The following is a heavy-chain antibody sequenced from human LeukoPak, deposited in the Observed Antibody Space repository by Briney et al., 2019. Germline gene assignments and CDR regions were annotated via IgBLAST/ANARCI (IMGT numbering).Heavy chain of an antibody. CDR3: ARLLRFDFWSGYVNAWYFDL. Sequence: SETLSLTCTVSGGSISSYYWSWIRQPPGKGLEWIGYIYYSGSTNYNPSLKSRVTISVDTSKNQFSLKLSSVTDADTAVYYCARLLRFDFWSGYVNAWYFDLWGRGTLVTVSS. CDR2: IYYSGST. J-gene: IGHJ2*01. D-gene: IGHD3-3*01. CDR1: GGSISSYY. V-gene: IGHV4-59*01.